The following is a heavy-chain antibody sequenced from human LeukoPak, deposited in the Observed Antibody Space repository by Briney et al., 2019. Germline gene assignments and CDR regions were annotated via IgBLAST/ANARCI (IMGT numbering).Heavy chain of an antibody. J-gene: IGHJ4*02. V-gene: IGHV3-21*01. CDR2: ISSSGSYI. D-gene: IGHD2-15*01. Sequence: GRSLTPARAPAAFTFNTYRTRCVSQHPRNGRGWVSSISSSGSYIYYADSVKGRFTISRDNAKSSLYVQMNSLRAEDTGVYYCASRYCSGGSCYCDGYWGQGTLVTVSS. CDR3: ASRYCSGGSCYCDGY. CDR1: AFTFNTYR.